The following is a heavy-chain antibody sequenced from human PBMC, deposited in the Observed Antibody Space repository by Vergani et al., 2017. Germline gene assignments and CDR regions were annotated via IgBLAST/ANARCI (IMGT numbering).Heavy chain of an antibody. J-gene: IGHJ5*02. D-gene: IGHD2-21*02. CDR2: IHRSGST. Sequence: QVELQESGPGLVKPSKTPSVTCSVSGDSVRSAPYWGWIRRSPGKGLEWLGTIHRSGSTYYNPSFMNQVTMSVDTSKSQLSLRLASVTAADTALYYCARHVGYGDSNYPGDWFDPWGQGTLVTVSS. CDR3: ARHVGYGDSNYPGDWFDP. V-gene: IGHV4-38-2*02. CDR1: GDSVRSAPY.